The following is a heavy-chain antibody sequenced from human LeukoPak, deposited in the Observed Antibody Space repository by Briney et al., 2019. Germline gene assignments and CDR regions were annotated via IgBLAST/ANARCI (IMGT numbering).Heavy chain of an antibody. V-gene: IGHV1-69*04. CDR3: ARAGDCSSTSCYGNFDY. CDR2: IIPILGIA. CDR1: GGTFSSYA. J-gene: IGHJ4*02. Sequence: SVKVSCKASGGTFSSYAISWVRQAPGQGLEWMGRIIPILGIANYAQKFQGRVTITADKSTSTAYMELSSLRSEDTAVYYCARAGDCSSTSCYGNFDYWGQGTLVTVSS. D-gene: IGHD2-2*01.